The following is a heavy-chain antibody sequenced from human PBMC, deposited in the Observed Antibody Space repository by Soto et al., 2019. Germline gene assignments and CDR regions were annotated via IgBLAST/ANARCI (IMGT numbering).Heavy chain of an antibody. D-gene: IGHD2-21*02. CDR3: ARIYCGGDCWDSDYCDY. V-gene: IGHV3-74*01. J-gene: IGHJ4*02. CDR1: GFTFSSYW. CDR2: INSDGSST. Sequence: GGSLRLSCAASGFTFSSYWMHWVRQAPGKGLVWVSRINSDGSSTSYADSVKGRFTISRDNAKNTLYLQMNSLRAEDTAVYYCARIYCGGDCWDSDYCDYWGQGT.